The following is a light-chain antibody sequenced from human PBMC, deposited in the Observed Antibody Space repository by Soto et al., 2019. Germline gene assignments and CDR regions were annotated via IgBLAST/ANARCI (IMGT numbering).Light chain of an antibody. Sequence: QAVVTQPPSASGTPGQRVTISCSGSSSNIEYNYVYWYQQLPGTAPKLLIHGNNHRPSGVPDRFSASKSGTSASLAISGLRSEDEAHYYCATWDDSLRGPVFGGGTQLTVL. J-gene: IGLJ2*01. V-gene: IGLV1-47*02. CDR3: ATWDDSLRGPV. CDR2: GNN. CDR1: SSNIEYNY.